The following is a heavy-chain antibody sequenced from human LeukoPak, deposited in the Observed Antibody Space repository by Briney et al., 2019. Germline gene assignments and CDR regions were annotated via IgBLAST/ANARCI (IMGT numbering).Heavy chain of an antibody. D-gene: IGHD5-18*01. CDR3: AKEAIRGYSYGFHDY. CDR2: ISNSGNTI. V-gene: IGHV3-11*04. J-gene: IGHJ4*02. Sequence: PGGSLRLSCAASGFSFSDYYMSWIRQAPGKGLEWVSYISNSGNTIYYADSVRGRFTISRDNAKNSLYLQMNSLRAEDTAVYYCAKEAIRGYSYGFHDYWGQGTLVTVSS. CDR1: GFSFSDYY.